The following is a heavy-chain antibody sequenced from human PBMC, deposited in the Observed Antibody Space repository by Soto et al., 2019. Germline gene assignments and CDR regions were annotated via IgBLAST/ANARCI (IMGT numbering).Heavy chain of an antibody. D-gene: IGHD6-13*01. J-gene: IGHJ4*02. V-gene: IGHV3-23*01. CDR3: AKRGEEVGYGLPDEYYFDY. CDR2: ISGSGGST. Sequence: EVQLLESGGGLVQPGGSLRLSCAASGFTFSSYAMSWVRQAPGKGLEWVSAISGSGGSTYYADSVKGRFTISRDNSKNTLYLKINGLGAEDTAVYYCAKRGEEVGYGLPDEYYFDYWGQGTLVTVSS. CDR1: GFTFSSYA.